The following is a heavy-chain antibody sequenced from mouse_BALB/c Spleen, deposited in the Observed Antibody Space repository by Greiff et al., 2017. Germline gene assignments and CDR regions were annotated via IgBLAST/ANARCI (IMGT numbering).Heavy chain of an antibody. CDR1: GYPFTSYW. Sequence: SGAELARPGASVKLSCKASGYPFTSYWMHWVKLRPGQGFEWIGEINPSNGGTNYNEKFKRKATLTVDKSSSTAYMQLSSLTSEDSAVYYCTIRAFDSLYAMDYWGQGTSVTVSS. J-gene: IGHJ4*01. V-gene: IGHV1S16*01. CDR2: INPSNGGT. CDR3: TIRAFDSLYAMDY.